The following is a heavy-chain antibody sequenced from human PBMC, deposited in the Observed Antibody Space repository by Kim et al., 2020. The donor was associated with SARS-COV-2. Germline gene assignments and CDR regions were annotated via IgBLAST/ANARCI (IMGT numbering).Heavy chain of an antibody. V-gene: IGHV4-4*07. Sequence: SETLSLTCTVSGGSISSYYWSWIRQPAGKGLEWIGRIYTSGSTNYNPSLKSRVTMSVDTSKNQFSLKLSSVTAADTAVYYCARDSPIRADTAMVTVDYWGQGTLVTVSS. J-gene: IGHJ4*02. CDR2: IYTSGST. CDR1: GGSISSYY. CDR3: ARDSPIRADTAMVTVDY. D-gene: IGHD5-18*01.